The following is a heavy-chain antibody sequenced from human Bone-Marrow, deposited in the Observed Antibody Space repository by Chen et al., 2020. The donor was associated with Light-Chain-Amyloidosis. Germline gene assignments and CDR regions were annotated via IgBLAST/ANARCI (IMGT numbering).Heavy chain of an antibody. CDR3: ARRRDGYNFDY. V-gene: IGHV5-51*01. J-gene: IGHJ4*02. Sequence: EVQLEQSGPEVKKPGESLRISCKGSGYTFPNYWIGWVRKMPGKGLEGMGVIYPDDSEARYSPSFEGQVTISADKSITTAYLQWRSLKASDTAMYYCARRRDGYNFDYWGQGTLVTVSS. CDR1: GYTFPNYW. D-gene: IGHD5-12*01. CDR2: IYPDDSEA.